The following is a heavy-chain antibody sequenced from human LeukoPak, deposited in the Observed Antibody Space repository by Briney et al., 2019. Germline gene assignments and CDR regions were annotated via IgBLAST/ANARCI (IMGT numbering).Heavy chain of an antibody. V-gene: IGHV3-30*03. CDR2: ISYDGSNK. D-gene: IGHD2-2*01. Sequence: PGGSLRLSCAASGFTFSSYEMNWVRQAPGKGLEWVASISYDGSNKYYADSVKGRFTISRDNSKNTLSLQMNSLRADDTAVYYCARGGTRGYWGQGTLVTVSS. J-gene: IGHJ4*02. CDR3: ARGGTRGY. CDR1: GFTFSSYE.